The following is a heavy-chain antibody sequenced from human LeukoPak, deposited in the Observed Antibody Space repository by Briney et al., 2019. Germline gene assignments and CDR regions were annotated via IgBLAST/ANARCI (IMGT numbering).Heavy chain of an antibody. D-gene: IGHD5-18*01. J-gene: IGHJ6*03. Sequence: PSETLSLTCTVSGYSISSGYYWGWIRQPPGKGLEWIGSIYHSGSTYYNPSLKSRVTISVDTSKNQFSLKLSSVTAADTAVYYCARDARGWIQPTFVYYYYMDVWGKGTTVTVSS. CDR3: ARDARGWIQPTFVYYYYMDV. CDR1: GYSISSGYY. CDR2: IYHSGST. V-gene: IGHV4-38-2*02.